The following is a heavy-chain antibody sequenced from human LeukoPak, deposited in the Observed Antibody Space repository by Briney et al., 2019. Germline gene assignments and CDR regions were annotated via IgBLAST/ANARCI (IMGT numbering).Heavy chain of an antibody. J-gene: IGHJ4*02. D-gene: IGHD3-22*01. V-gene: IGHV3-20*04. CDR3: ARDLRVVITGSFDS. CDR2: INWNGDST. CDR1: GFPFSNYA. Sequence: GGSLRLSCAASGFPFSNYAMHWVRQAPGKGLEWVSGINWNGDSTDYADSVKGRFTISRDNAKNSLYLQMNSLRAEDTALYYCARDLRVVITGSFDSWGQGTLVTVSS.